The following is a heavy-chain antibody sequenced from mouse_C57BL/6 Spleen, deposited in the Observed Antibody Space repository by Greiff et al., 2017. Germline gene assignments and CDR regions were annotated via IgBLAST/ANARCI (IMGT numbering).Heavy chain of an antibody. D-gene: IGHD1-1*01. CDR3: TYYGISLYFDV. CDR1: GFNIKDYY. J-gene: IGHJ1*03. V-gene: IGHV14-1*01. Sequence: EVKLLESGAELVRPGASVTLSCTASGFNIKDYYMHWVKQRPEQGLEWIGRIDPEDGATAYDPKFQGKATMTADTSSNSAYLQLSSLTSEDTAVYYCTYYGISLYFDVWCTGTTVTVSS. CDR2: IDPEDGAT.